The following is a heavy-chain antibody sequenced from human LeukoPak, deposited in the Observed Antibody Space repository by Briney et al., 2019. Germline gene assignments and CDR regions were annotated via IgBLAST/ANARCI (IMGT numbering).Heavy chain of an antibody. CDR2: INSDGSRT. J-gene: IGHJ3*02. CDR3: SRTGYFDI. V-gene: IGHV3-74*01. CDR1: GFTFSDYW. D-gene: IGHD2-15*01. Sequence: PGGSLRLSCTASGFTFSDYWMHWVRQAPGKGLVWVSRINSDGSRTNYADCVKGRFTISRDNAKNTVFLQMNSLRAEDTAVFYCSRTGYFDIWGQGTMVTVSS.